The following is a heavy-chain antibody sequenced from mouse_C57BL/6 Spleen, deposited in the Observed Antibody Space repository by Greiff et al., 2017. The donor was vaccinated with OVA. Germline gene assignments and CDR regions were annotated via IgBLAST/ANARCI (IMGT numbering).Heavy chain of an antibody. V-gene: IGHV1-22*01. CDR1: GYTFTDYN. CDR2: INPNNGGT. D-gene: IGHD1-1*01. Sequence: EVQLQQSGPELVKPGASVKMSCKASGYTFTDYNMHWVKQSHGKSLEWIGYINPNNGGTSYNQKFKGKATLTVNNSSSTAYMELRSMTSEDAAVYYCARDPKEYGKGYYAMDYWGQGTSVTVSS. CDR3: ARDPKEYGKGYYAMDY. J-gene: IGHJ4*01.